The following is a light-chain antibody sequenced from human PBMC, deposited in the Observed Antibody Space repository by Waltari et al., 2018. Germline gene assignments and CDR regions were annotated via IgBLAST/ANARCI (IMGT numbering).Light chain of an antibody. Sequence: QSALTHPASVSGSTGQSITISCTANIIDVGGYNYVSWYQQHPGKVPKLMIYDVSRRPSGVSNRFSGSKSGKTASLTISGLQAEDEADYYCTSYTRSSFTWVFGGGTKVTVL. CDR3: TSYTRSSFTWV. J-gene: IGLJ3*02. CDR1: IIDVGGYNY. CDR2: DVS. V-gene: IGLV2-14*03.